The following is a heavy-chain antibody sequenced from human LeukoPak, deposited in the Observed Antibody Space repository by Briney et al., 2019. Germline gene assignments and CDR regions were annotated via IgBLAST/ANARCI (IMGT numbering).Heavy chain of an antibody. CDR1: GGSITRSSHY. Sequence: SETLSLTCTFSGGSITRSSHYWGWIRQPPGKGLEWIGSSTYSGDTYYNPSLKSRVSISVDTSRSQFSLKLSSVTAADTAVYYCAGIYLYSSFPFDYWGQGTLVTVSS. CDR2: STYSGDT. CDR3: AGIYLYSSFPFDY. V-gene: IGHV4-39*01. D-gene: IGHD6-6*01. J-gene: IGHJ4*02.